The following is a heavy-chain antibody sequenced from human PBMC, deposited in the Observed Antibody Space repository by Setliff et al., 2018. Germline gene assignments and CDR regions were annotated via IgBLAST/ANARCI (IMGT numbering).Heavy chain of an antibody. D-gene: IGHD3-10*01. V-gene: IGHV4-4*07. CDR2: IYTSGST. CDR1: GGSISSYY. J-gene: IGHJ4*02. Sequence: SETLSLTCTVSGGSISSYYWGWIRQPAGRALEWIGRIYTSGSTNYNPSLKSRVTMSVDTSKNQFSLKLSSVTAADTAVYYCARGIITMVRGVITFSYYFDYWGQGTLVTVSS. CDR3: ARGIITMVRGVITFSYYFDY.